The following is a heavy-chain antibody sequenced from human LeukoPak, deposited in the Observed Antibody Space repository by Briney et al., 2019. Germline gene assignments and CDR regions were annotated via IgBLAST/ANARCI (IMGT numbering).Heavy chain of an antibody. J-gene: IGHJ4*02. V-gene: IGHV5-51*01. CDR2: IYPGDAEV. CDR1: GYSLNTYW. D-gene: IGHD6-19*01. CDR3: ARQVGHWLTH. Sequence: GESLKISCKGSGYSLNTYWIGWVRQMPGKGLECMGIIYPGDAEVRYSPSFQGQVTISADKSISTAYLQWSSLKASDSAMYYCARQVGHWLTHWGQGTLVTVSS.